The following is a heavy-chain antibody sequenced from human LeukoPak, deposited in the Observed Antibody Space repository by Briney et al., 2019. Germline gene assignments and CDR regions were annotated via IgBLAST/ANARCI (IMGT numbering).Heavy chain of an antibody. J-gene: IGHJ4*02. CDR3: ARDSNWNYDY. V-gene: IGHV4-59*01. Sequence: SETLSLTCTVSGDSISTYSWIWIRQPPGKGLECIGYISYSGSTNFNPSLQSRVTMSVATSKNQFSLKLTSVTPADTAVYYCARDSNWNYDYWGQGTLVTVSS. CDR2: ISYSGST. D-gene: IGHD1-7*01. CDR1: GDSISTYS.